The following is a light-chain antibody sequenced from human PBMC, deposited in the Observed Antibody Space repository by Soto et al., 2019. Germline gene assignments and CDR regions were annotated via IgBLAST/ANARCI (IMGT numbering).Light chain of an antibody. Sequence: VLTQPPSVSAAPGQKVTLSCSGSSSNIGNNYVSWYQQLPGTAPKLLIYDNDKRPSGIPDRFSGSKSGTSATLGITGLQAGDEGDYYCGTWDSRLSAYVFGTGTKLTVL. CDR3: GTWDSRLSAYV. CDR2: DND. J-gene: IGLJ1*01. CDR1: SSNIGNNY. V-gene: IGLV1-51*01.